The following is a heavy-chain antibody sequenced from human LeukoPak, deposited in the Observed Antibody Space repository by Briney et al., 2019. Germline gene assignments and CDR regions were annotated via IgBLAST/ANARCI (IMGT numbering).Heavy chain of an antibody. Sequence: HPGRSLRLSCTASGFTFHDFAMHWVRQAPGKGLDWVSGISSNSGYIGYADSVKGRFIVSRDNAKNSLYLHMNNLRTEDTAFYYCVKDDGWLSWGRGTMVTVSS. CDR2: ISSNSGYI. CDR1: GFTFHDFA. J-gene: IGHJ3*01. D-gene: IGHD2/OR15-2a*01. V-gene: IGHV3-9*01. CDR3: VKDDGWLS.